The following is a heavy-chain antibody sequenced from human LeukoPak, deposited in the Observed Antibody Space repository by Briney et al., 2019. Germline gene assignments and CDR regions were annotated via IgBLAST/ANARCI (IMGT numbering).Heavy chain of an antibody. CDR1: GDSVSINSAA. V-gene: IGHV6-1*01. D-gene: IGHD6-19*01. J-gene: IGHJ4*02. Sequence: SQTLSLTCAISGDSVSINSAAWNWIRQSPSRGLEWLGRTYQRSKWCNDYAVSVKSRITINPDISENQFSLQLNSVTPEDTAVYYCARSPSPYSSGWYFDYWGQGTLVTVSS. CDR3: ARSPSPYSSGWYFDY. CDR2: TYQRSKWCN.